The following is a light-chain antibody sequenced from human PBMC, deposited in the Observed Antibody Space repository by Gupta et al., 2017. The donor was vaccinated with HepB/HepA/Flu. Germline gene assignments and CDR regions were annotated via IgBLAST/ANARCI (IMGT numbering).Light chain of an antibody. CDR2: AAS. CDR3: QQSYSTPLT. J-gene: IGKJ4*01. CDR1: QNINKY. Sequence: DIQMTQSPSPLSASVGDRVTITCRASQNINKYVNWYQQKPGKAPKFLIYAASTMQSGVPSRFSGSGSGTDFTLTISSLQPEDFATYYCQQSYSTPLTFGGGTKVEIK. V-gene: IGKV1-39*01.